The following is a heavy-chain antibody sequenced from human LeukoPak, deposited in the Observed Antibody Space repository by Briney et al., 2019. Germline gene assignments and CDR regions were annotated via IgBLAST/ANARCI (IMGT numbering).Heavy chain of an antibody. D-gene: IGHD3-22*01. J-gene: IGHJ4*02. CDR1: GFTFSSYS. CDR2: ISSSNSYI. CDR3: AKDPGTYYYDSSYYTG. Sequence: KSGGSLRLSCAASGFTFSSYSMNWVRQAPGKGLEWVSSISSSNSYIYYADSVKGRFTISRDNAKNSLYLQMNSLSAEDTALYYCAKDPGTYYYDSSYYTGWGQGTLVIVSS. V-gene: IGHV3-21*04.